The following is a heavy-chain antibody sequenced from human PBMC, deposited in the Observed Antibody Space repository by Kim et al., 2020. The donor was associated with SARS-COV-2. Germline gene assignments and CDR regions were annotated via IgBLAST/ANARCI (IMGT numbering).Heavy chain of an antibody. CDR2: ISSGSGYT. V-gene: IGHV3-11*05. D-gene: IGHD5-18*01. CDR1: GFTFSDYY. CDR3: GRDRTRIDGYRFRTPDY. Sequence: GGSLRLSCAASGFTFSDYYMTWIRQAPGKGLEWVSYISSGSGYTDYAESVKGRFTISRDNVKNSLYLQMNNLRAEDTAVYYCGRDRTRIDGYRFRTPDYWGQGTLVTVSS. J-gene: IGHJ4*02.